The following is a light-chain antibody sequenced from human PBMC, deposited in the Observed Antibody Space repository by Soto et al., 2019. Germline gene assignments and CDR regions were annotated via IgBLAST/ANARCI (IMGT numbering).Light chain of an antibody. Sequence: EIVLTQSPGTLSLSPGKRATLSCRASQSLATTDLVWYQQKTGQPPRLVIDGTFSTATGIPARFSGSGSGTDFTLTISRLEPEDSPVYYCQQYTSPPYTFGRGTRLEIQ. CDR1: QSLATTD. J-gene: IGKJ5*01. V-gene: IGKV3-20*01. CDR2: GTF. CDR3: QQYTSPPYT.